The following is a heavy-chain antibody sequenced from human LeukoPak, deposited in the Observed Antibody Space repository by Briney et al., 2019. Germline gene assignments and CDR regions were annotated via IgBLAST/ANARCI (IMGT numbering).Heavy chain of an antibody. CDR2: ISSSSSYI. Sequence: GGSLRLSCAVSGFTFSSYTINWVRQAPGKGLEWVSSISSSSSYIYYADSVKGRFTISRDNAKNSLSLQMDSLRAEDTAVYYCARDRLLEDRDYHYYYMDVWGIGTTVTVSS. D-gene: IGHD1-1*01. CDR1: GFTFSSYT. V-gene: IGHV3-21*01. CDR3: ARDRLLEDRDYHYYYMDV. J-gene: IGHJ6*03.